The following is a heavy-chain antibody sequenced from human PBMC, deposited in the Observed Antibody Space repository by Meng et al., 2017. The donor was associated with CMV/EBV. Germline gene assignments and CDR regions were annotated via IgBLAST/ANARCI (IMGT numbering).Heavy chain of an antibody. CDR1: GFTFSSYW. CDR3: ARLYSVTYYYYYGMDV. CDR2: IKQDGSEK. D-gene: IGHD4-23*01. Sequence: GGSLRLSCAASGFTFSSYWMSWVRQAPGKGLEWVANIKQDGSEKYYVDSVKGRFTISRDNAKNSLYLQMNSLRAEDTAVYYCARLYSVTYYYYYGMDVRGQGTTVTVSS. J-gene: IGHJ6*02. V-gene: IGHV3-7*01.